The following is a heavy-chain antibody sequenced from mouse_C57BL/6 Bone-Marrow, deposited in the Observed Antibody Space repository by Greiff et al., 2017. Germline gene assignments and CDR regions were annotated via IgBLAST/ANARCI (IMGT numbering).Heavy chain of an antibody. Sequence: EVMLVESGGGLVQPGGSLKLSCAASGFTFSDYYMYWVRQTPEKRLEWVAYISNGGGSTYYPDTVKGRFTISRDNPKNTLYLQMSRLKSEDTAMYYCARHPDYYAMDYWGQGTSVTVSS. CDR2: ISNGGGST. J-gene: IGHJ4*01. CDR1: GFTFSDYY. V-gene: IGHV5-12*01. CDR3: ARHPDYYAMDY.